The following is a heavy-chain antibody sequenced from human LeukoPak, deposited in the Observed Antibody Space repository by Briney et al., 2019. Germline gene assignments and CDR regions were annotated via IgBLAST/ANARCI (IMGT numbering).Heavy chain of an antibody. CDR3: ARAEDDFWSGSPYYFDY. CDR2: IYYSGST. D-gene: IGHD3-3*01. V-gene: IGHV4-39*07. J-gene: IGHJ4*02. CDR1: GGSISSSSYY. Sequence: SETLSLTCTVSGGSISSSSYYWGWIRQPPGKGLEWIGSIYYSGSTYYNPSLKSRVTISVDTSKNQFSLKLSSVTAADTAVYYRARAEDDFWSGSPYYFDYWGQGTLVTVSS.